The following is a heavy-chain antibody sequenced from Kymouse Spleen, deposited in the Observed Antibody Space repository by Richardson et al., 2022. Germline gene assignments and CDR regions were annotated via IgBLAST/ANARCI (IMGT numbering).Heavy chain of an antibody. J-gene: IGHJ6*02. CDR3: ASIRYFDWLLSLYYYYYGMDV. D-gene: IGHD3-9*01. CDR2: IYYSGST. Sequence: QLQLQESGPGLVKPSETLSLTCTVSGGSISSSSYYWGWIRQPPGKGLEWIGSIYYSGSTYYNPSLKSRVTISVDTSKNQFSLKLSSVTAADTAVYYCASIRYFDWLLSLYYYYYGMDVWGQGTTVTVSS. V-gene: IGHV4-39*01. CDR1: GGSISSSSYY.